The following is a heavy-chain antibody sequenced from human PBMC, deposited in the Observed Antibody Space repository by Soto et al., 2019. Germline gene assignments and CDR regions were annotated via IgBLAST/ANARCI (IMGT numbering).Heavy chain of an antibody. V-gene: IGHV1-3*01. D-gene: IGHD6-6*01. CDR3: AREAARLSHYYYYGMDV. Sequence: ASVKVSCKASGYTFTSYAMRGVRQAPGQRLEWMGWINAGNGNTKYSQKFQGRVTITRDTSASTAYMELSSLRSEDTAVYYCAREAARLSHYYYYGMDVWGQGTTVTVSS. J-gene: IGHJ6*02. CDR2: INAGNGNT. CDR1: GYTFTSYA.